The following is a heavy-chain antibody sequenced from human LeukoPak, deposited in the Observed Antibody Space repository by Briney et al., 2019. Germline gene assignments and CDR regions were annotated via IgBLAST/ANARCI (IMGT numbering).Heavy chain of an antibody. Sequence: ASVKVSCKASGYTFTSYAMHWVRQAPGQKLEWMGWINAGNGNTKYSQKFQGRVTITRDTSASTAYMELSSLRSEDTAVYYCARALHEWSFYDILTGPHTEGGYFDYWGQGTLVTVSS. D-gene: IGHD3-9*01. CDR2: INAGNGNT. CDR3: ARALHEWSFYDILTGPHTEGGYFDY. V-gene: IGHV1-3*01. CDR1: GYTFTSYA. J-gene: IGHJ4*02.